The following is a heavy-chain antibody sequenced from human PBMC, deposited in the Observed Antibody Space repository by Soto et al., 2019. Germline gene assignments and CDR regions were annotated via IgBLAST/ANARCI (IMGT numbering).Heavy chain of an antibody. CDR1: GGTFSSYA. D-gene: IGHD3-22*01. CDR2: IIPIFGTA. J-gene: IGHJ4*02. CDR3: ASGYYYDSSGYYYLLDY. Sequence: QVQLVQSGAEVKKPGSSVKVSCKASGGTFSSYAISWVRQAPGQGLEWMGGIIPIFGTANYAQKFQGRVTITEDESTSTAYMELSSPRSEDTAVYYCASGYYYDSSGYYYLLDYWCQGTLVTVSS. V-gene: IGHV1-69*01.